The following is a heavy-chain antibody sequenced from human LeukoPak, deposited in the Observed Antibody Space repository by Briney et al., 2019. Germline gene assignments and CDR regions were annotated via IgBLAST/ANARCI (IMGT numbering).Heavy chain of an antibody. CDR2: MNPNSGNT. Sequence: EASVKVSCKASGYTFTSYDINWVRQATGQGLEWMGWMNPNSGNTDYAQKLQGRVTITRNTSVSTAYMELSSLRSEDTAVYYCARGLYMDVWGKGTTVTVSS. J-gene: IGHJ6*03. V-gene: IGHV1-8*03. CDR3: ARGLYMDV. CDR1: GYTFTSYD.